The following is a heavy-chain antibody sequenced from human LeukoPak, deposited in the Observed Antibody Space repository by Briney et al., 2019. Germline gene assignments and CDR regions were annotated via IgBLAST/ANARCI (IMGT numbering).Heavy chain of an antibody. J-gene: IGHJ4*02. CDR3: ARDSGNYPYYFDY. CDR2: IYTSGST. V-gene: IGHV4-4*07. D-gene: IGHD1-26*01. CDR1: GGSISSYY. Sequence: PSETLSLTCTVSGGSISSYYWNWIRQPAGKGLEWIGRIYTSGSTNYNPSLKSRVTMSLDTSKNQFSLKLNSVTAADTAVYYCARDSGNYPYYFDYWGQGTLVTVSS.